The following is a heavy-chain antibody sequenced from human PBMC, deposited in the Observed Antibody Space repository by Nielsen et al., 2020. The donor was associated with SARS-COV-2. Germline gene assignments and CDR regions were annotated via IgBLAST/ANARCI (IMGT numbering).Heavy chain of an antibody. J-gene: IGHJ4*02. CDR3: TRDPPDSGWALDY. V-gene: IGHV3-30*04. Sequence: GGSLRLSCAASTLTFSTSAMHWVRQAPGKGLEWVALISYDGSNKYYADSVRGRFTISRDDSKNLVSLQMESLRVEDTALYYCTRDPPDSGWALDYWGQGIPVTVSS. CDR1: TLTFSTSA. CDR2: ISYDGSNK. D-gene: IGHD6-19*01.